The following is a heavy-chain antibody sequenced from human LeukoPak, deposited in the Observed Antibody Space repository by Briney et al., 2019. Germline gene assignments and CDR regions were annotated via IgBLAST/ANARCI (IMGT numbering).Heavy chain of an antibody. CDR1: GGTFISYA. D-gene: IGHD1-1*01. V-gene: IGHV1-69*13. Sequence: SVKVSCKASGGTFISYAISWGRQAPGQGLEWMGGIIPIFGTANYAQKFQGRVTITADESTSTAYMELSSLRSEDTAVYYCASLGDPTGTVDYWGQGTLVTVSS. CDR2: IIPIFGTA. J-gene: IGHJ4*02. CDR3: ASLGDPTGTVDY.